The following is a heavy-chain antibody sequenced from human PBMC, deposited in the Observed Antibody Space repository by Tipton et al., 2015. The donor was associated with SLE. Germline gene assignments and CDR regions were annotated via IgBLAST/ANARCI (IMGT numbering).Heavy chain of an antibody. V-gene: IGHV3-30*04. Sequence: SLRLSCAVSGFTFSSYAMHWVRQAPGKGLEWVAVISYDASNKNYADSVKGRFTISRDNSKNTLYLQMDSLRAEDTAVYYCAIGIGAYLDYWGQGTLITVSS. CDR3: AIGIGAYLDY. CDR2: ISYDASNK. CDR1: GFTFSSYA. D-gene: IGHD3-16*01. J-gene: IGHJ4*02.